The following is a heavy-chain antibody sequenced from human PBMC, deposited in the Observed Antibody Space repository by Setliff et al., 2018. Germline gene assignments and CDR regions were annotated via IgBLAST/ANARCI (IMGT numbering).Heavy chain of an antibody. D-gene: IGHD5-12*01. V-gene: IGHV4-4*02. J-gene: IGHJ4*02. CDR2: VYYSGIA. CDR3: ARGGTFRYFDY. Sequence: PSETLSLTCAVSGDSISSGNWWSWVRQPPEKGLEWIGYVYYSGIANYSPSLKSRLTISVDTSKNQFSLKLRSVTAADTAVYYCARGGTFRYFDYWGQGTPVTVSS. CDR1: GDSISSGNW.